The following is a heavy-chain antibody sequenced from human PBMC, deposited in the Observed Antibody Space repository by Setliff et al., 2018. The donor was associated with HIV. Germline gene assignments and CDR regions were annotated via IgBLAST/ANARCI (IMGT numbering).Heavy chain of an antibody. CDR3: ARDRRGTESSDY. CDR1: GGSISSSNYY. J-gene: IGHJ4*02. V-gene: IGHV4-39*07. D-gene: IGHD1-1*01. CDR2: IYYSGSA. Sequence: SETLSLTCTVSGGSISSSNYYWGWIRQPPGKGLEWIGSIYYSGSANYNSSLKRRVTISVDTSKNQFSLKLRSVTAADTAVYDCARDRRGTESSDYWGQGTLVNVSS.